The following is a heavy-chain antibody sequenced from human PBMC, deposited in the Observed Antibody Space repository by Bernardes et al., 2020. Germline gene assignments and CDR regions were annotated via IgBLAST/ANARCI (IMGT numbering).Heavy chain of an antibody. Sequence: ETLSLTCTVSGDSMSSYYWSWIRQPPGKGLEWVSAFYSGGTTYYADSVRGRFTISRDNSKNTLYLQMNSLRIEDTAVYYCARALTETTTFDLWGQGTLVTVSS. J-gene: IGHJ4*02. CDR1: GDSMSSYY. V-gene: IGHV3-53*01. CDR2: FYSGGTT. D-gene: IGHD4-17*01. CDR3: ARALTETTTFDL.